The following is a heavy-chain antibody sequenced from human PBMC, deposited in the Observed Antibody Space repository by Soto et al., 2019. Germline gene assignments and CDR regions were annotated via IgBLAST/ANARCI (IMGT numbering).Heavy chain of an antibody. V-gene: IGHV4-34*01. J-gene: IGHJ5*02. CDR3: ARGLLGLGNWFDP. D-gene: IGHD7-27*01. CDR1: GGSFSGYY. CDR2: INHSGST. Sequence: SETLSLTCAVYGGSFSGYYWSWIRQPPGKGLEWIGEINHSGSTNYNPSLKSRVTISVDTSKNQFSLKLSSVTAADTAVYYCARGLLGLGNWFDPWGQGTLVTVSS.